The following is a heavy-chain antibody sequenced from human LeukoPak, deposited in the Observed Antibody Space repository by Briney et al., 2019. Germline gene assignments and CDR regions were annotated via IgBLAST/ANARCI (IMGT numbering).Heavy chain of an antibody. J-gene: IGHJ4*02. CDR1: GGSFSGYY. CDR3: ARLRITIFGVGEGGYFDY. Sequence: SEILSLTCAVYGGSFSGYYWSWIRQPPGKGLEWIGEINHSGSTNYNPSLKSRVTISVDTSKNQFSLKLSSVTAADTAVYYCARLRITIFGVGEGGYFDYWGQGTLVTVSS. V-gene: IGHV4-34*01. CDR2: INHSGST. D-gene: IGHD3-3*01.